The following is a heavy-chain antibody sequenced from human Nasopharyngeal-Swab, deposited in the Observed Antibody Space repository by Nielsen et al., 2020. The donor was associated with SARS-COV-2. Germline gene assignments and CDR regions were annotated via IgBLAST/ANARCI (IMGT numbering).Heavy chain of an antibody. Sequence: GESLKFSCAASGFTFSSYGMHWVRQAPGKGLEWVAVISYDGSNKYYADSVKGRFTISRDNSKNTLYLQMNSLRAEDTAVYYCAREAEWELLGNAFDIWGQGTMVTVSS. CDR3: AREAEWELLGNAFDI. V-gene: IGHV3-30*03. D-gene: IGHD1-26*01. CDR1: GFTFSSYG. J-gene: IGHJ3*02. CDR2: ISYDGSNK.